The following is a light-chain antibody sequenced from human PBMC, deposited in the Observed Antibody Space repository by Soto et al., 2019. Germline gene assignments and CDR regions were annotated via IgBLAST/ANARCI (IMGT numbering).Light chain of an antibody. Sequence: EIVLTQSPATLSLSPGERATLSCRASENVYNYLAWYQQIPGQPPRLLIYDASNRAAGVPARFSGSGSGTDFTLTTSSLEPEDFAVYYCQQRNDWPRTFGQGTTVDIK. CDR1: ENVYNY. J-gene: IGKJ1*01. CDR3: QQRNDWPRT. CDR2: DAS. V-gene: IGKV3-11*01.